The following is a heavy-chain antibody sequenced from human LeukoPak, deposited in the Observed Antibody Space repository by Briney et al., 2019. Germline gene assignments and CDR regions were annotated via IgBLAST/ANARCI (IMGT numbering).Heavy chain of an antibody. CDR3: ARDFCSTSCNLGY. Sequence: ASVKVSCKASGCTFSSYAINWVRQAPGQGLEWMGGIIPIFGTANYAQKFQGRVTITADESTSTAYMELSSLRSEDTAVYYCARDFCSTSCNLGYWGQGTLVTVSS. V-gene: IGHV1-69*13. D-gene: IGHD2-2*01. J-gene: IGHJ4*02. CDR2: IIPIFGTA. CDR1: GCTFSSYA.